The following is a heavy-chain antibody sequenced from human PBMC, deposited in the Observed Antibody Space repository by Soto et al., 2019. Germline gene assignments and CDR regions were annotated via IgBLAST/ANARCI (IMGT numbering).Heavy chain of an antibody. CDR1: GYTFTSYG. J-gene: IGHJ4*02. D-gene: IGHD3-16*01. V-gene: IGHV1-18*01. Sequence: ASVKVSCKASGYTFTSYGISWVRQAPGQGLEWMGWISAYNGNTNYAQKLQGRVTMTTDTSTSTAYMELRSLRSDDTAVYYCARAFAEALYYDYVWGSLRYWGQGTLVTVSS. CDR2: ISAYNGNT. CDR3: ARAFAEALYYDYVWGSLRY.